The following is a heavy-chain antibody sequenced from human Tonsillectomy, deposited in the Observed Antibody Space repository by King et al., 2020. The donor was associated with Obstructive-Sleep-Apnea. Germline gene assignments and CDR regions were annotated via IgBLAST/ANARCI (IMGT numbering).Heavy chain of an antibody. CDR1: GGSISSYY. Sequence: VQLQESGPGLVKPSETLFLTCTVSGGSISSYYWSWIRQPPGKGLEWIGYIHDSGSTDYNPSLKSRVTISVDTSKNQFSLKLSSVTAADTAVYYCAGHRWGSQTKYNWFDPWGQGTLVTVSS. J-gene: IGHJ5*02. CDR3: AGHRWGSQTKYNWFDP. D-gene: IGHD4-23*01. V-gene: IGHV4-59*08. CDR2: IHDSGST.